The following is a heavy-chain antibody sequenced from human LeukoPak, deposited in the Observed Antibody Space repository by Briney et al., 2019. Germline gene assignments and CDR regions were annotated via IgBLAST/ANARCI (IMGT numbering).Heavy chain of an antibody. CDR2: ISGSGGST. J-gene: IGHJ4*02. Sequence: PGGSLRLSCAACGFTFSSYAMSLVRQAPGKGLEWVSAISGSGGSTYYADSVKGRFTISRDNSKNTLYLQMNSLRAEDTAVYYCAKARGEVYYDSSGYLSYFDYWGQGTLVTVSS. CDR1: GFTFSSYA. CDR3: AKARGEVYYDSSGYLSYFDY. V-gene: IGHV3-23*01. D-gene: IGHD3-22*01.